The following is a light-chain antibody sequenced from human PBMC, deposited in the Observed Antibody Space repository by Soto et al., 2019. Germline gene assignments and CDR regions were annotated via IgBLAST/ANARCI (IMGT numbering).Light chain of an antibody. V-gene: IGKV1-16*01. Sequence: DSQMTQYRSSLSASVGDSLSITCLASQGITQYLNWYQQKPGQAPKLLIYATSTLPSEVPSRFSGSGSGPDFTLTINSLQPDDFATYYCQQYNSYSRTFGGGTKVDI. CDR2: ATS. CDR1: QGITQY. J-gene: IGKJ4*01. CDR3: QQYNSYSRT.